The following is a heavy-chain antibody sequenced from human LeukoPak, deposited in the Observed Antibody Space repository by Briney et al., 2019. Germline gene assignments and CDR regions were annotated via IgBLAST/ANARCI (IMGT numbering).Heavy chain of an antibody. V-gene: IGHV1-18*01. CDR1: GYTFTSYG. D-gene: IGHD3-10*01. CDR3: VRSWFGELLIDY. CDR2: ISAYNGNT. Sequence: ASVKVSCKASGYTFTSYGISWVRHAPGQRLEWMGWISAYNGNTNYAQKLQGRVTMTTDTSTSTAYMELRSLRSDDTAVYCCVRSWFGELLIDYWGQGTLVTVSS. J-gene: IGHJ4*02.